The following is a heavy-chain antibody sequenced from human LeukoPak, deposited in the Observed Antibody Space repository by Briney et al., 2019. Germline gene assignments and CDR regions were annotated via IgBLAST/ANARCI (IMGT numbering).Heavy chain of an antibody. CDR1: GGSFSGYY. V-gene: IGHV4-34*01. D-gene: IGHD2-2*01. CDR3: ARGRGYCRSTSCYERSGWFDP. Sequence: SETLSLTCAVYGGSFSGYYWSWIRQPPGKGLEWIGEINHSGSTNYNPSLKSRVTISVDTSKNQFSLKLSSVTAADTAVYYCARGRGYCRSTSCYERSGWFDPWVRGPLVTVSS. CDR2: INHSGST. J-gene: IGHJ5*02.